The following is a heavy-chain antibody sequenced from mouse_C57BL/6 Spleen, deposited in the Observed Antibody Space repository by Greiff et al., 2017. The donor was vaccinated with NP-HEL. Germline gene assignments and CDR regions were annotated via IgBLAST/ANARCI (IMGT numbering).Heavy chain of an antibody. D-gene: IGHD1-1*01. V-gene: IGHV1-22*01. CDR1: GYTFTDYN. J-gene: IGHJ2*01. CDR2: INPNNGGT. CDR3: ARWDYYGSTYFDY. Sequence: EVKLMESGPELVKPGASVKMSCKASGYTFTDYNMHWVKQSHGKSLEWIGYINPNNGGTSYNQKFKGKATLTVNKSSSTAYMELRSLTSEDSAVYYCARWDYYGSTYFDYWGQGTTLTVSS.